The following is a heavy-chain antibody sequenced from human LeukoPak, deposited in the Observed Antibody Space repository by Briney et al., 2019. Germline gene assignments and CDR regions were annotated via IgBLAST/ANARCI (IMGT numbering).Heavy chain of an antibody. J-gene: IGHJ4*02. CDR3: ARGGKLWLIPVDY. D-gene: IGHD5-18*01. Sequence: ASVKVSCKASGYTFTGYYMHWVRQAPGQGLEWMGWINPNGGGTNYAQKFQGRVTMTRDTSISTAYMELSRLRSDDTAVYYCARGGKLWLIPVDYWGQGTLVTVSS. CDR2: INPNGGGT. CDR1: GYTFTGYY. V-gene: IGHV1-2*02.